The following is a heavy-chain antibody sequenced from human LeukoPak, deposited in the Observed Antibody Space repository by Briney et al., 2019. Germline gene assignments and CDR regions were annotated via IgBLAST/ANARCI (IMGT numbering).Heavy chain of an antibody. J-gene: IGHJ3*02. CDR1: GDSISSGDYY. D-gene: IGHD3-10*01. Sequence: PSVTLSLTCTVSGDSISSGDYYWSWIRQPAGKGLEWIGRISSSGSTNYNPSLKSRVTISVDTSKNQFSLKLSSVTAADTAVYYCARIRGGLTVVPTRSDIWGQGTMLTVSS. V-gene: IGHV4-61*02. CDR2: ISSSGST. CDR3: ARIRGGLTVVPTRSDI.